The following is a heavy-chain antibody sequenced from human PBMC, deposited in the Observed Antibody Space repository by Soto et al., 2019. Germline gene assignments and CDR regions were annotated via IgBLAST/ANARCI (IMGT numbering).Heavy chain of an antibody. V-gene: IGHV3-48*03. Sequence: EVQLVESGGGLVQPGGSLRLSCAASGFTFSSCEMNWVRQAPGKGLEWVSYISSSGSAIYYADSVKGRFTISRDNAKNSLYLQMNSLRAEDTAVYYCARDGSLSSGPSFDYWGQGTLVTVSS. J-gene: IGHJ4*02. CDR2: ISSSGSAI. CDR1: GFTFSSCE. CDR3: ARDGSLSSGPSFDY. D-gene: IGHD5-18*01.